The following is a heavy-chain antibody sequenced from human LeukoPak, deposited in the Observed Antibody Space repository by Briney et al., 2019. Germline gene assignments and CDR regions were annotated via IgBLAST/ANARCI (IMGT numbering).Heavy chain of an antibody. V-gene: IGHV3-7*05. J-gene: IGHJ3*02. Sequence: PGGSLRLSCEASGLTFGDYLMTWVRQAPGKGPDCVANIKQDGSETHYVDSVKGRFTIFRDNAKNSLSLQMNSLRVEDTAMYYCATYWRYFDWLLLDTWGLGTMVTVSS. D-gene: IGHD3-9*01. CDR1: GLTFGDYL. CDR2: IKQDGSET. CDR3: ATYWRYFDWLLLDT.